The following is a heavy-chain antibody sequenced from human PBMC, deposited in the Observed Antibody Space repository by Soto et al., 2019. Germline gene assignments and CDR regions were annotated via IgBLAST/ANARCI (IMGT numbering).Heavy chain of an antibody. D-gene: IGHD6-19*01. Sequence: QVQLQESGPGLVKPSETLSLTCTVSGGSITYNYWSWIRQPPGKGLEWVGYVFHSGDTNYNPSSKSRVTASIDTSKKQLSLKLTSVTAADTAVYFCARGSGWLDVWGQGSLGTV. CDR1: GGSITYNY. CDR3: ARGSGWLDV. V-gene: IGHV4-59*01. CDR2: VFHSGDT. J-gene: IGHJ4*02.